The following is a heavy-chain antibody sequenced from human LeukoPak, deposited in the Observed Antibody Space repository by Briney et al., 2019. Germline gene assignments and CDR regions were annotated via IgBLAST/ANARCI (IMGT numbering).Heavy chain of an antibody. CDR1: GFTFSSYA. Sequence: GGSLRLSCAASGFTFSSYAMSWVRQAPGKGLEWVAFIRYDGSNKYYADSVKGRFTISRDNSKNTLYLQMNSLRAEDTAVYYCARGSDSWPTYNWFDPWGQGTLVTVSS. V-gene: IGHV3-30*02. J-gene: IGHJ5*02. CDR2: IRYDGSNK. D-gene: IGHD6-13*01. CDR3: ARGSDSWPTYNWFDP.